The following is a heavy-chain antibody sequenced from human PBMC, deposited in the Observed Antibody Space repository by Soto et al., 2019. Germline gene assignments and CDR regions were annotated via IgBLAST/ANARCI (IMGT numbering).Heavy chain of an antibody. J-gene: IGHJ4*02. CDR3: ARGLRFLGYYGSGS. CDR1: GGSFSGYY. D-gene: IGHD3-10*01. Sequence: QVQLQQWGAGLLKPSETLSLTCAVYGGSFSGYYWSWIRQPPGKGLEWIGEINHSGSTNYNPSLKRRVTISVDTSKNQFSLKLSSVTAADTAVYYCARGLRFLGYYGSGSWSQGTLVTVSS. CDR2: INHSGST. V-gene: IGHV4-34*01.